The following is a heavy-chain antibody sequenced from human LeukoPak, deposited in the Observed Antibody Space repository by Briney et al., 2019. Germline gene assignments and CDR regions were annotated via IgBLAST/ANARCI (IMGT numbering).Heavy chain of an antibody. J-gene: IGHJ5*02. CDR2: IYDSGST. Sequence: NPSETLSLTCTVSGGSVNSGSYYWSWIRQPPGKGLEWIGYIYDSGSTNHNPSLKSRVTMSEDTSKNQFSLKLCSVTAADTAVYYCARDLGNWFDPWGQGTLVTVSS. CDR3: ARDLGNWFDP. CDR1: GGSVNSGSYY. V-gene: IGHV4-61*01.